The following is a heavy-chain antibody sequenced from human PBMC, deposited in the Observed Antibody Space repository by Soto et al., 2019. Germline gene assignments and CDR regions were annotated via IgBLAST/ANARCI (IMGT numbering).Heavy chain of an antibody. CDR2: ISAYNGHT. Sequence: ASVKVSCKASGYTFTSYGVCWVRQAPGQGLEWMGWISAYNGHTNYAQKLQGRVTMTTDASTSTAYMELRSLRSDDTAVYYCARDRGSYALDYWGQGTLVTSPQ. CDR1: GYTFTSYG. CDR3: ARDRGSYALDY. J-gene: IGHJ4*02. V-gene: IGHV1-18*01. D-gene: IGHD1-26*01.